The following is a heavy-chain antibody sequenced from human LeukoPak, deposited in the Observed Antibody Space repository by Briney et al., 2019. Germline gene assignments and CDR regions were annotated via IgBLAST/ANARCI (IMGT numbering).Heavy chain of an antibody. CDR2: ISSRSSTI. CDR1: GFTFSSYS. D-gene: IGHD4-23*01. J-gene: IGHJ4*02. Sequence: GGSLRLSCAASGFTFSSYSMNWVRQAPGKGLEWVSYISSRSSTIRYADSVKGRFTVSRDNAKSSLFLQMNSLRAEDTAVYYCASDPYGGDPLWGQGTLVTVSS. CDR3: ASDPYGGDPL. V-gene: IGHV3-48*04.